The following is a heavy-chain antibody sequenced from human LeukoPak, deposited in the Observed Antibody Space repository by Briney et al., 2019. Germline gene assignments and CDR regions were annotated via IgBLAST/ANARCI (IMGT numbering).Heavy chain of an antibody. Sequence: SETLSLTCTVSGGSISSSSYYWGWIRQPPGKGLEWIGSIYYSGSTYYNPSLKSRVTISVDTSKNQFSLKLSSVTAADTAVYYCARGYYYDSSGYYNYYYYMDVWGKGTTVTVSS. CDR1: GGSISSSSYY. V-gene: IGHV4-39*01. CDR2: IYYSGST. J-gene: IGHJ6*03. D-gene: IGHD3-22*01. CDR3: ARGYYYDSSGYYNYYYYMDV.